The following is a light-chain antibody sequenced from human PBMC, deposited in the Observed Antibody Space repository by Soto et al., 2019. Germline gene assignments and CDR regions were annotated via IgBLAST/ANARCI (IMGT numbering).Light chain of an antibody. J-gene: IGKJ2*01. CDR2: WAS. CDR3: QQYYSSPQT. Sequence: DIVMTQSPDSLAVSLGERATFNCKSSQSVLYTSNNKNYLAWYQQKPGQPPKLLIYWASTRESGVPDRFSGSGSGTDFTLTISSLQAEDVEVYYCQQYYSSPQTFGQGTKLEIK. V-gene: IGKV4-1*01. CDR1: QSVLYTSNNKNY.